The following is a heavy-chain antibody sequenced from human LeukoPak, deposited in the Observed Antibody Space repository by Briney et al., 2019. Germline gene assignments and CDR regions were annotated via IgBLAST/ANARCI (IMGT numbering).Heavy chain of an antibody. V-gene: IGHV1-69*05. D-gene: IGHD2-2*01. CDR2: SIPIFGTA. CDR1: GGTLSSYA. Sequence: ASVKVSFKASGGTLSSYAISWVRQAPGQGLEWMGGSIPIFGTANYAQKCQGRVTITTDESTSTAYMELSSLRSEDTAVYYCARSAPLGYCSSTSCNRGNWFDPWGQGTLVTVSS. CDR3: ARSAPLGYCSSTSCNRGNWFDP. J-gene: IGHJ5*02.